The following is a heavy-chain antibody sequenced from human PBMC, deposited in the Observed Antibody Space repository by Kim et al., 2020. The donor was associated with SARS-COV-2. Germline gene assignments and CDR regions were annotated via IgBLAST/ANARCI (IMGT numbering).Heavy chain of an antibody. CDR3: AKEYGYSYGGTYY. J-gene: IGHJ4*02. CDR1: GFTFSSYG. D-gene: IGHD5-18*01. Sequence: GGSLRLSCSASGFTFSSYGMHWVRQAPGKGLEWVAVISYDGSNKYYADSVKGRFTISRDNSKNTLYLQMNSLRAEDTAVYYCAKEYGYSYGGTYYWGQGTLVTVSS. V-gene: IGHV3-30*18. CDR2: ISYDGSNK.